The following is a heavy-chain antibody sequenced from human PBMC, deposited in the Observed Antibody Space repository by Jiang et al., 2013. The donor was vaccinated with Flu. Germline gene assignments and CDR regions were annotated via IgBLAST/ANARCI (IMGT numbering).Heavy chain of an antibody. CDR1: GFTFSSYW. J-gene: IGHJ2*01. CDR3: AREGNSGSEICFSQCSYWYFDL. V-gene: IGHV3-7*03. CDR2: IKQDGSEK. Sequence: QLVESGGGLVQPGGSLRLSCAASGFTFSSYWMSWVRQAPGKGLEWVANIKQDGSEKYYVDSVKGRFTISRDNAKNSLYLQMNSLRAEDTAVYYCAREGNSGSEICFSQCSYWYFDLWGRGTLVTVSS. D-gene: IGHD3-10*02.